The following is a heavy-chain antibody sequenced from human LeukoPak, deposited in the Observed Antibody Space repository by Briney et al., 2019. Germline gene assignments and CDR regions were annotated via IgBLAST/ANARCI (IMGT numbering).Heavy chain of an antibody. V-gene: IGHV1-2*02. CDR3: ARDRVVPAALRGGRPNWFDP. J-gene: IGHJ5*02. Sequence: GASVKVSCKASGYTFTGYYMHWVRQAPGQGLEWMGWINPNSGGTNYAQKFQGRVTMTRDTSISTAYMELSRLRSDDTAVYYCARDRVVPAALRGGRPNWFDPWGQGTLVTVSS. D-gene: IGHD2-2*01. CDR2: INPNSGGT. CDR1: GYTFTGYY.